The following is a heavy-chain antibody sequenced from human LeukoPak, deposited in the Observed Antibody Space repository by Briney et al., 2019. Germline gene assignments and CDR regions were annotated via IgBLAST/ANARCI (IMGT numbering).Heavy chain of an antibody. D-gene: IGHD1-26*01. Sequence: PSETLSLTCEVSGYSISTNYYWGWIRLPPGKRLEWIGNIYHSGSTSYNSSLKSRVTISVDTSKNQFSLKLNSVTAADTAVYCCAALGVGPTTVNSWGQGTLVTVSS. CDR1: GYSISTNYY. J-gene: IGHJ4*02. CDR3: AALGVGPTTVNS. CDR2: IYHSGST. V-gene: IGHV4-38-2*01.